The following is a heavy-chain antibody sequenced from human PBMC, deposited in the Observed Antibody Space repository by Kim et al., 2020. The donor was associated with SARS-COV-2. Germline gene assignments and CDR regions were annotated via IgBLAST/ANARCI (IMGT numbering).Heavy chain of an antibody. CDR1: GFSLSTSGMC. CDR2: IDLDDDK. J-gene: IGHJ6*03. CDR3: ARNRFYRIFGVEGYYMDV. D-gene: IGHD3-3*01. V-gene: IGHV2-70*11. Sequence: SGPTLVNPTQTLTLTCTFSGFSLSTSGMCESWIRQPPGKALEWLARIDLDDDKYYSTSLKTRLTISKDTSKNQVVLTMTNMDPVDTATYYCARNRFYRIFGVEGYYMDVWGKGTTVTVSS.